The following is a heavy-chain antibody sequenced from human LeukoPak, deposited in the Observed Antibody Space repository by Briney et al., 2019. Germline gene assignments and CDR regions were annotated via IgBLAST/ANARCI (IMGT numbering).Heavy chain of an antibody. Sequence: GGSLRLSCAASGFTFSSYWMHWVRQAPGKGPVWVSHINTDGRSTSYADSVKGRFTISRDNAKNTVYLQMNSLRAEDTAVYYCVSFYETYWGRGTLVTVSS. J-gene: IGHJ4*02. V-gene: IGHV3-74*01. CDR2: INTDGRST. D-gene: IGHD5/OR15-5a*01. CDR3: VSFYETY. CDR1: GFTFSSYW.